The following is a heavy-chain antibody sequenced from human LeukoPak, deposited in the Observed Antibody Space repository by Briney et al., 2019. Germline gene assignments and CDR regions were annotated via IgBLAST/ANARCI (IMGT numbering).Heavy chain of an antibody. CDR2: IYYSGST. CDR3: ARALYGAYDY. Sequence: TSETLSLTCTVSGGSISSSSYYWGWIRQPPGKGLEWIGSIYYSGSTYYNPSLKSRVTISVDTSKNQFSLKLSSVTAADTAVYYCARALYGAYDYWGQGTLVTVSS. D-gene: IGHD4-17*01. J-gene: IGHJ4*02. V-gene: IGHV4-39*01. CDR1: GGSISSSSYY.